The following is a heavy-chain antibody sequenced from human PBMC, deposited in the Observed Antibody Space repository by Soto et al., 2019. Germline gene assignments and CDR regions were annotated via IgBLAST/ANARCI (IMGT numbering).Heavy chain of an antibody. CDR2: ISSSSSYI. J-gene: IGHJ6*03. V-gene: IGHV3-21*01. D-gene: IGHD2-2*01. CDR3: ARDPYIVVVPAASGSRAHMDV. Sequence: GGSLRLSCAASGFTFSSYSMNWVRQAPGKGLEWVSSISSSSSYIYYADSVKGRFTTSRDNAKNSLCLRMNCLGADDTAVYYCARDPYIVVVPAASGSRAHMDVWGKGTTVTVSS. CDR1: GFTFSSYS.